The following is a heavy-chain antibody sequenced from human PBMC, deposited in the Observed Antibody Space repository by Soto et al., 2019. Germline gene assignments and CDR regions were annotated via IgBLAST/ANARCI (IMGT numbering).Heavy chain of an antibody. CDR3: ARAAYYGSGRPYYYYGMDV. CDR2: IYYSGST. CDR1: GGSISSGAYY. J-gene: IGHJ6*02. Sequence: SETLSLTCTVSGGSISSGAYYWSWIRQPPGKGLEWIGYIYYSGSTYYNPSLKSRVTISVDTSKNQFSLKLSSVTAADTAVYYCARAAYYGSGRPYYYYGMDVWGQGTTVT. V-gene: IGHV4-30-4*01. D-gene: IGHD3-10*01.